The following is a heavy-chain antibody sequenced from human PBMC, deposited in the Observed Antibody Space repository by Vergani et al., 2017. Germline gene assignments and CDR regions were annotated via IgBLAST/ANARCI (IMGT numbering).Heavy chain of an antibody. J-gene: IGHJ4*02. D-gene: IGHD6-13*01. CDR2: FNPSADST. CDR1: GYSFTTYY. V-gene: IGHV1-46*01. CDR3: ARAAGGSSWYGRYFDF. Sequence: QVQLVQSGAEVKEPGASVKISCKAPGYSFTTYYMHWVRQAPGQGLEWMGIFNPSADSTSYAQKFQDRVTMTSDTSTTTVYMELSSLRSDDTAVYYCARAAGGSSWYGRYFDFWGQGTLVTVSS.